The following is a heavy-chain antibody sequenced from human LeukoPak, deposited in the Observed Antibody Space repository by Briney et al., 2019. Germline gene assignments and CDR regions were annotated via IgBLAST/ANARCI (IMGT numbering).Heavy chain of an antibody. CDR2: INHSGST. D-gene: IGHD2-2*01. J-gene: IGHJ5*02. CDR3: AISYYSSTSCYFPRKRGFDP. CDR1: GGSFSGYY. Sequence: SETLSLTCAVYGGSFSGYYWSWIRQPPGKGLEWIGEINHSGSTNYNPSLKSRVTISVDTSKNQFSLKLSSVTAADTAVYYCAISYYSSTSCYFPRKRGFDPWGQGTLVTVSS. V-gene: IGHV4-34*01.